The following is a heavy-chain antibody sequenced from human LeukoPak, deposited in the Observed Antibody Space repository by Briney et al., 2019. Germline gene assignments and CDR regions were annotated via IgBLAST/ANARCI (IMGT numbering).Heavy chain of an antibody. D-gene: IGHD3-22*01. CDR1: GFTFSSYA. J-gene: IGHJ3*02. V-gene: IGHV3-23*01. Sequence: GGSLRLSCAASGFTFSSYAMSWVRQAPGKGLEWVSAISGSGGSTYYADSVKGRFTISRDNSKNTLYLQMNSLRAEDTAVYYCAKGDDSSGYYSRVAFDIWGQGTMVTVSS. CDR2: ISGSGGST. CDR3: AKGDDSSGYYSRVAFDI.